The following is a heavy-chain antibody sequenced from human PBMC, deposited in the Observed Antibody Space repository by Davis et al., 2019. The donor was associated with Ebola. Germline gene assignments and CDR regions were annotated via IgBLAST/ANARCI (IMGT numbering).Heavy chain of an antibody. CDR3: AKDLWHVTFGGVTVPPGWFDP. J-gene: IGHJ5*02. D-gene: IGHD3-16*02. CDR2: ISYDGSNK. CDR1: GFTFSSYG. V-gene: IGHV3-30*18. Sequence: GGSLRLSCAASGFTFSSYGMHWVRQAPGKGLEWVAVISYDGSNKYYADSVKGRFTISRDNSKNTLYLQMNSLRAEDTAVYYCAKDLWHVTFGGVTVPPGWFDPWGQGTLVTVSS.